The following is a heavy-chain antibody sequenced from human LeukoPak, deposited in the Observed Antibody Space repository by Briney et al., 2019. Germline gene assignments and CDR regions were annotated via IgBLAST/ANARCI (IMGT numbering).Heavy chain of an antibody. CDR3: ASSSWYGKLDY. J-gene: IGHJ4*02. CDR2: IYYSGST. CDR1: GGSISSYY. D-gene: IGHD6-13*01. Sequence: SETLSLTCTVSGGSISSYYWSWIRQPPGKGLEWLGYIYYSGSTNYNPSLKSRVTISVDTSKNQFSLKLSSVTAADTAVYYCASSSWYGKLDYWGQGTLVTVSS. V-gene: IGHV4-59*08.